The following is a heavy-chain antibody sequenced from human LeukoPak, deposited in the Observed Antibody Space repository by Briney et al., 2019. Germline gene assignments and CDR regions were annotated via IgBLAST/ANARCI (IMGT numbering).Heavy chain of an antibody. CDR3: ARGSGSYQGD. V-gene: IGHV3-74*01. CDR2: IISDGSSR. Sequence: GGSLRLSCAASGFTFSSYWMHWVRQAPGKGLVWVSRIISDGSSRSYADSVKGRFTISRDSAEDTLYLQMDSLRAEDTAVYYCARGSGSYQGDWGQGTLVTVSS. J-gene: IGHJ4*02. CDR1: GFTFSSYW. D-gene: IGHD3-10*01.